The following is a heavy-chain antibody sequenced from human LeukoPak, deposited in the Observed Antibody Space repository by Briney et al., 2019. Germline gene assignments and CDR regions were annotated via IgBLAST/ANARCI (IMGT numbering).Heavy chain of an antibody. Sequence: SETLSLTCAVSGDSISSGGYSWSWIRQTPGKGLEWIAYIHDSGSTYNNPSLKTRLSISIDTSKNQFSLKLNSVSAADTAVYYCARVVAAAGNNWFDPWGQGTLVTVSS. D-gene: IGHD6-13*01. V-gene: IGHV4-30-4*07. CDR2: IHDSGST. J-gene: IGHJ5*02. CDR3: ARVVAAAGNNWFDP. CDR1: GDSISSGGYS.